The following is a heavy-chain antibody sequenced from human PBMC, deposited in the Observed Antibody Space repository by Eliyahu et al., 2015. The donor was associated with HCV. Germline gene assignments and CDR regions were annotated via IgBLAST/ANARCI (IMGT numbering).Heavy chain of an antibody. CDR3: ARDGTTDKDPETGPYYYDSSGYYLISWYYGMDV. V-gene: IGHV1-46*01. Sequence: QVQLVQSGAEVKKPGASVKVSCKASGYTFTSYYMHWVRQAPGQGLXXXGIINPSGGSTSYAQKFQGRVTMTRDTSTSTVYMELSSLRSEDTAVYYCARDGTTDKDPETGPYYYDSSGYYLISWYYGMDVWGQGTTVTVSS. CDR2: INPSGGST. CDR1: GYTFTSYY. D-gene: IGHD3-22*01. J-gene: IGHJ6*02.